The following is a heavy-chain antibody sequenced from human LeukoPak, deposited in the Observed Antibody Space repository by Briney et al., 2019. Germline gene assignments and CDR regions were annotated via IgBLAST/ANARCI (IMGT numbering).Heavy chain of an antibody. J-gene: IGHJ4*02. V-gene: IGHV1-2*02. Sequence: GASVKVSCKASGYTFTGYYMHWVRQAPGQGLEWMGWINPNSGGTNYAQKFQGRVTMTRDTSIGTAYMELSRLRSDDTAVYYCARDSGSYSFVDYWGQGTLVTVSS. CDR1: GYTFTGYY. CDR3: ARDSGSYSFVDY. D-gene: IGHD1-26*01. CDR2: INPNSGGT.